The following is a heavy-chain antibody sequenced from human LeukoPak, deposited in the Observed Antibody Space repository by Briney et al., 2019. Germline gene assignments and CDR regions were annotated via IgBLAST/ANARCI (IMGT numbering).Heavy chain of an antibody. Sequence: ATVKVSCKASGYTFTSYYMHWVRQAPGQGLEWMGIITPSGGSTSYAQKFQGRVTMTRDTSTSTVYMELSSLRSEDTAVYYCARVRFDYYDSSGYYTFDYWGQGTLVTVSS. CDR3: ARVRFDYYDSSGYYTFDY. CDR1: GYTFTSYY. CDR2: ITPSGGST. V-gene: IGHV1-46*01. J-gene: IGHJ4*02. D-gene: IGHD3-22*01.